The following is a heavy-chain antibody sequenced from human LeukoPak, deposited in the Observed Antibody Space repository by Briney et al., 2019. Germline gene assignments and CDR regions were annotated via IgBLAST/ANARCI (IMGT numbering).Heavy chain of an antibody. CDR2: IYYSGGT. Sequence: SGTLSLTCTVSGGSISSSSYYWGWIRQPPGKGLEWIGSIYYSGGTYYNPSLTSRVAISVDTSKNHFSLDLRSVTAADTAVYYCAKTDILTGHHFFDYWGQGALVTVSS. J-gene: IGHJ4*02. D-gene: IGHD3-9*01. CDR1: GGSISSSSYY. CDR3: AKTDILTGHHFFDY. V-gene: IGHV4-39*07.